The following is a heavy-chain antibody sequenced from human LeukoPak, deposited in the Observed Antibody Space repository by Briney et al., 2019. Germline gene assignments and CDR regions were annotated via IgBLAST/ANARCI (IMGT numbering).Heavy chain of an antibody. Sequence: GGSLRLSYAATGFTFSSYAMTWVRQAPGKGLEWVSGISGSGDTTYYADSVKGRFTISRDNCKNTLYLQMNSLRAEDTAIYYCAKDRIAAAGTVDYWGQGTLVTVSS. CDR3: AKDRIAAAGTVDY. J-gene: IGHJ4*02. V-gene: IGHV3-23*01. CDR1: GFTFSSYA. CDR2: ISGSGDTT. D-gene: IGHD6-13*01.